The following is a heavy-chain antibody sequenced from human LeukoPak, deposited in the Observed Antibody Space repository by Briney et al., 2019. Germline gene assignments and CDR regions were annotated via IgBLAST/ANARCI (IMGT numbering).Heavy chain of an antibody. CDR3: AKDVVYTPYYGGNEDY. Sequence: GGSLRLSCAASGFTFSSYGLHWVRQAPGKGLAGVAFIRYDGSNKYYADSVKGRFTISRDNSKNTLYLQMNSLRAEDTAVYYCAKDVVYTPYYGGNEDYWGQGTLVTVSS. V-gene: IGHV3-30*02. CDR2: IRYDGSNK. J-gene: IGHJ4*02. D-gene: IGHD4-23*01. CDR1: GFTFSSYG.